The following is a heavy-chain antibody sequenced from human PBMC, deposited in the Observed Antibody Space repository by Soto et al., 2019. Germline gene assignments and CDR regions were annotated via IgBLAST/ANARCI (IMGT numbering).Heavy chain of an antibody. J-gene: IGHJ6*02. D-gene: IGHD1-1*01. CDR2: IRGSGGGT. CDR3: AKDQARFTTNYYGMDV. V-gene: IGHV3-23*01. Sequence: PGGALRLSCTASGFTFSDYAMSWVRQAPGKGLEWVSGIRGSGGGTYYAGSVKGRFTISRDNSKNTLYLQMNSLRAEDTAVYYCAKDQARFTTNYYGMDVWGQGTTVTVSS. CDR1: GFTFSDYA.